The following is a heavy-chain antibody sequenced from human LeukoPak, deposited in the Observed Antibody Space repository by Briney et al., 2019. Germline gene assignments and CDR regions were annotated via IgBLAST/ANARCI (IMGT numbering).Heavy chain of an antibody. Sequence: ASVKVSCKASGYTFTGYYMHWVRQAPGQGLEWMGRINPNSGGTNYAQKFQGRVTMTRDTSTSTVYMELSSLRSEDTAVYYCSRGGMDYFDYWGQGTLVTVSS. CDR3: SRGGMDYFDY. V-gene: IGHV1-2*06. J-gene: IGHJ4*02. CDR2: INPNSGGT. D-gene: IGHD3-16*01. CDR1: GYTFTGYY.